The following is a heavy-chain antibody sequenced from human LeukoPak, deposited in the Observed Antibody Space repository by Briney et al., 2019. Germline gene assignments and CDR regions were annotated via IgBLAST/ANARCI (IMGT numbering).Heavy chain of an antibody. J-gene: IGHJ4*02. CDR3: AKGIFRSGWYADY. CDR2: ISGSGGST. V-gene: IGHV3-23*01. Sequence: PGGSPRLSCAASGFTFSSYAMSWVRQAPGNGLEWVSAISGSGGSTYYADSVKGRFTISRDNSKNTLYLQMNSLRAEDTAVYYCAKGIFRSGWYADYWGQGTLVTVSS. CDR1: GFTFSSYA. D-gene: IGHD6-19*01.